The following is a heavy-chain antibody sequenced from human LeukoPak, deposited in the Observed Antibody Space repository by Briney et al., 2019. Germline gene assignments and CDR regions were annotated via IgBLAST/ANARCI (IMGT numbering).Heavy chain of an antibody. J-gene: IGHJ4*02. D-gene: IGHD1-1*01. CDR3: ARVGYNWNDDYYFDY. CDR2: ISAYNGNT. V-gene: IGHV1-18*04. Sequence: ASVKVSCKASGHTFTSYGISWVRQAPGQGLEWMGWISAYNGNTNYAQKLQGRVTMTTDTSTSTAYMELRSLRSDDTAVYYCARVGYNWNDDYYFDYWGQGTLVTVSS. CDR1: GHTFTSYG.